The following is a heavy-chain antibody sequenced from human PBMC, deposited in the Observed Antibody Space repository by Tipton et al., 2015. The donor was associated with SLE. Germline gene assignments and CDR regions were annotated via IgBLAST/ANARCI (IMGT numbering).Heavy chain of an antibody. CDR1: GGSFSAYY. V-gene: IGHV4-34*01. Sequence: TLSLTCAVYGGSFSAYYWSWIRQPPGKGLEWIGEINHSGSTNYNPSLKSRVTISVDTSKNQFSLKVSSVTAADTAVYYCARTGAIYWFDSGAREPWSPSPQ. CDR3: ARTGAIYWFDS. J-gene: IGHJ5*01. CDR2: INHSGST.